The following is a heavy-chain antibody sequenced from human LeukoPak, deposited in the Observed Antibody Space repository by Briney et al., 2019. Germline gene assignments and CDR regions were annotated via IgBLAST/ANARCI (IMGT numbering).Heavy chain of an antibody. D-gene: IGHD3-22*01. V-gene: IGHV3-30*04. CDR3: ARTYYDRGGAFDI. CDR2: IRYDGSNK. CDR1: GFTFSSHA. Sequence: PGGSLRLSCAASGFTFSSHAMHWVRQAPGKGLEWVAFIRYDGSNKYYADSVKGRFTISRDNSKNTLYLQMNSLRAEDTAVYYCARTYYDRGGAFDIWGQGTMVTVSS. J-gene: IGHJ3*02.